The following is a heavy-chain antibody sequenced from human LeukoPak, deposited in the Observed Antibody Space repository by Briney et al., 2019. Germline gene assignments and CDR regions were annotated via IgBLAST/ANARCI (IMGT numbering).Heavy chain of an antibody. Sequence: GESLKISCKGSGYSFTSYWIGWVRQMPGKGLEWMGIIYPGDSDTRYSPSFQGQVTISADKSISTAYLQWSSLQASDTAMYYCARVSHYVWGSYRYTPFDYWGQGTLVTVSS. V-gene: IGHV5-51*01. CDR1: GYSFTSYW. J-gene: IGHJ4*02. D-gene: IGHD3-16*02. CDR2: IYPGDSDT. CDR3: ARVSHYVWGSYRYTPFDY.